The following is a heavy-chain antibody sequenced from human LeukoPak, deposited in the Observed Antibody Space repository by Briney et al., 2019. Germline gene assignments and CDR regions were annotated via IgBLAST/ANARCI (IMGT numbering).Heavy chain of an antibody. CDR1: GGSISSGGYY. V-gene: IGHV4-31*03. CDR2: IYYSGST. J-gene: IGHJ4*02. Sequence: PSQTLSLTCTVSGGSISSGGYYWSWIRQHPGKGLEWIGYIYYSGSTYYNPSLKSRVTISVDTSKNQFSLKLSSVTAADTAVYYCASTNWNYARAGFDYWGQGTLVTVSS. CDR3: ASTNWNYARAGFDY. D-gene: IGHD1-7*01.